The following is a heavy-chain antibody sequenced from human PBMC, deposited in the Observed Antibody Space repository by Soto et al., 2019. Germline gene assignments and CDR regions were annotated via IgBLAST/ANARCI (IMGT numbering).Heavy chain of an antibody. CDR3: ARAECSTPDCLSAYYSYGLDG. D-gene: IGHD3-9*01. CDR1: GFTFSNFE. V-gene: IGHV3-48*03. J-gene: IGHJ6*02. Sequence: EVQLVESGGNLGQPGGSLRLSCAASGFTFSNFEMHWVRQAPGKGLEWVSHINTAGSTKYYAESVKGRFNISRDNARNSLFLQMNSLRAEDTAVYYCARAECSTPDCLSAYYSYGLDGCGQGSTVTVSS. CDR2: INTAGSTK.